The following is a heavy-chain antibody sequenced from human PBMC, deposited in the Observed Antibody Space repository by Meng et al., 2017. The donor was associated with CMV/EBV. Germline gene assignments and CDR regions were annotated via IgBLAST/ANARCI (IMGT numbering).Heavy chain of an antibody. CDR1: GFTLSSYA. CDR3: AKFSQGSGSYYRRNYYYGMDV. V-gene: IGHV3-23*03. D-gene: IGHD3-10*01. Sequence: GESLKISCAASGFTLSSYAMSWVRQAPGKGLEWVSVIYSGGSSTYYADSVKGRFTISRDNSKNTLYLQMNRLRAEDTAVYYCAKFSQGSGSYYRRNYYYGMDVWGQGTAVTVSS. CDR2: IYSGGSST. J-gene: IGHJ6*02.